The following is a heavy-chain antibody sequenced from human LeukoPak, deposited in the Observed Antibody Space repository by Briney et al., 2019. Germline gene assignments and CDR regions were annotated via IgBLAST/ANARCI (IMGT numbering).Heavy chain of an antibody. J-gene: IGHJ4*02. D-gene: IGHD3-9*01. V-gene: IGHV3-53*01. Sequence: PGGSLRLSCAASGFTVSSNYMSWVRQAPGKGLEWVSVIYSGGSTYYADSVKGRFTISRDNAKNSLYLQMNSLRDEDTAVYYCARVRRDDILTGYYLYYFDYWGQGTLVTVSS. CDR3: ARVRRDDILTGYYLYYFDY. CDR2: IYSGGST. CDR1: GFTVSSNY.